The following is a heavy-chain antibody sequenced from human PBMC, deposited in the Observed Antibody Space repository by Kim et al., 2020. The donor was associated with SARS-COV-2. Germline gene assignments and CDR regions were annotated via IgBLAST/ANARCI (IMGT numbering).Heavy chain of an antibody. J-gene: IGHJ3*02. Sequence: SETLSLTCTVSGGSISSYYWSWIRQPPGKGLEWIGYIYYSGSTNYNPSLKSRVTISVDTSKNQFSLKLSSVTAADTAVYYCARRLLGYYDSSGPQAAFDIWGQGTMVTVSS. D-gene: IGHD3-22*01. CDR2: IYYSGST. CDR3: ARRLLGYYDSSGPQAAFDI. CDR1: GGSISSYY. V-gene: IGHV4-59*01.